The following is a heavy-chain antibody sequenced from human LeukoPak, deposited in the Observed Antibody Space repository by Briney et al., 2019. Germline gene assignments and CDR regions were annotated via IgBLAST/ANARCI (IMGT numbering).Heavy chain of an antibody. V-gene: IGHV3-21*01. CDR3: AREDAAAGAFDY. Sequence: GGSLRLSCAASGFTFSSYGMHWVRQAPGKGLEWVSSISSSSSYIYYADSVKGRFTISRDNAKNSLYLQMNSLRAEDTAVYYCAREDAAAGAFDYWGQGTLVTVSS. J-gene: IGHJ4*02. CDR1: GFTFSSYG. D-gene: IGHD6-13*01. CDR2: ISSSSSYI.